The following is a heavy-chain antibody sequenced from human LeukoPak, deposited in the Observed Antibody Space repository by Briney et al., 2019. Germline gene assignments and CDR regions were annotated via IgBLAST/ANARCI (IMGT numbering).Heavy chain of an antibody. D-gene: IGHD2-2*01. J-gene: IGHJ5*02. V-gene: IGHV1-2*02. CDR2: INPNSGGT. CDR3: ARGDIVVVPAQNWFDP. Sequence: GASVKVSCKASGYTFTGYYMHWVRQAPGQGLEWMGWINPNSGGTNYAQKFQGRVTMTRDTSISTAYMELSRLRPDDTAVYYCARGDIVVVPAQNWFDPWGQGTLVTVSS. CDR1: GYTFTGYY.